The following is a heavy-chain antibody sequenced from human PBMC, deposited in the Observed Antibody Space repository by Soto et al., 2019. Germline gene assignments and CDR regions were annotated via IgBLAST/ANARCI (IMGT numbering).Heavy chain of an antibody. CDR2: IWYDGTKK. CDR3: ARDVLTAVAGSVNWFDP. J-gene: IGHJ5*02. CDR1: CFSLRTYG. V-gene: IGHV3-33*01. D-gene: IGHD6-19*01. Sequence: SLRLSCASSCFSLRTYGMHWLRRAPGKGLEWVAFIWYDGTKKFYANSVKGRSTISKDNSNNILYLQMSGLRVEDTAVYYCARDVLTAVAGSVNWFDPWGQGTLVTVSS.